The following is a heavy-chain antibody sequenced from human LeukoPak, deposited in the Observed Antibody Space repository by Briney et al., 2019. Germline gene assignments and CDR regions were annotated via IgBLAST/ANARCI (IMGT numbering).Heavy chain of an antibody. Sequence: SETLSLTCAVYGGSFSGYYWSWIRQPPGKGLEWIGEINHSGSTNYKPSLKSRVTISVDTSKNQFSLKLNFVTAADTAVYYCARWRTSRDYWGQGTLVTVSS. V-gene: IGHV4-34*01. J-gene: IGHJ4*02. CDR1: GGSFSGYY. CDR2: INHSGST. CDR3: ARWRTSRDY. D-gene: IGHD1-1*01.